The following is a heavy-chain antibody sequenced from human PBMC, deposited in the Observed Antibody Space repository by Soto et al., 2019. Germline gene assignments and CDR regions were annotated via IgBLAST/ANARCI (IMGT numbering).Heavy chain of an antibody. CDR3: AKDSIVATIGYYYGMDV. D-gene: IGHD5-12*01. Sequence: EVQLLESGGGLVQPGGSLRLSCAASGFTFSSYAMSWVRQAPGKGLEWVSAISGSGGSTYYADSVKGRFTISRDNSKNTRYLQMNSLRAEDTAVYYCAKDSIVATIGYYYGMDVWGQGTTVTVSS. CDR1: GFTFSSYA. CDR2: ISGSGGST. J-gene: IGHJ6*02. V-gene: IGHV3-23*01.